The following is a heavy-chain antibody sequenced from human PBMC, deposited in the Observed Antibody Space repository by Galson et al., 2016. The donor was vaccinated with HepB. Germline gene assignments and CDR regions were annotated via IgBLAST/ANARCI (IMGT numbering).Heavy chain of an antibody. J-gene: IGHJ6*02. D-gene: IGHD2-2*02. CDR1: GDSVSSNSAA. Sequence: CAISGDSVSSNSAAWNWIRQSPSRGLEWLGRTYYRSKWYNDYAVSVKSRITINPDTSKNQFSLQLNSVTPEDTAVYYCARESEGYCSSTSCYTDNYYYGMGVWGQGTTVTVSS. CDR2: TYYRSKWYN. V-gene: IGHV6-1*01. CDR3: ARESEGYCSSTSCYTDNYYYGMGV.